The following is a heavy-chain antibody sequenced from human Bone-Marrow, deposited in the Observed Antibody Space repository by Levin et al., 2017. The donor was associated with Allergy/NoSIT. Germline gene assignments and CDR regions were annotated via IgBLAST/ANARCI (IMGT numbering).Heavy chain of an antibody. CDR2: ISYDGSNK. D-gene: IGHD6-19*01. V-gene: IGHV3-30*18. CDR1: GFTFSSYG. CDR3: AKVRGKWLPYYYGMDV. J-gene: IGHJ6*02. Sequence: GGSLLLSCAASGFTFSSYGMHWVRQAPGPFLSFVAVISYDGSNKYYADSVKGRFTISRDNSKNTLYLQMNSLRAEDTAVYYCAKVRGKWLPYYYGMDVWGQGTTVTVSS.